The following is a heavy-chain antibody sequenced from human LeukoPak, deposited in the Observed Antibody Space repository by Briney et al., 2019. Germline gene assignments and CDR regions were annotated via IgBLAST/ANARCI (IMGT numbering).Heavy chain of an antibody. CDR2: ISYDGSNK. CDR3: AREYDGDYVFDY. D-gene: IGHD4-17*01. Sequence: GRSLRLSCAASGFTFSSYAMHWVRQAPGKGLEWVAVISYDGSNKYYADSVKGRFTIPRDNSKNTLYLQMNSLRAEDTAVYYCAREYDGDYVFDYWGQGTLVTVSS. V-gene: IGHV3-30-3*01. J-gene: IGHJ4*02. CDR1: GFTFSSYA.